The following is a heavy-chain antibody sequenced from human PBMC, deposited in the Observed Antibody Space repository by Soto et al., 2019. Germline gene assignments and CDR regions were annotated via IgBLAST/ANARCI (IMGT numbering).Heavy chain of an antibody. CDR3: AKDQGGSGWSFWYFDL. V-gene: IGHV3-23*01. Sequence: EVQLLESGGGLVQPGGSLRLSCAASGFTFSSYAMSWVRQAPGKGLEWVSAISGSGGSTYYADSVKGRFTISRDNSKNTLYLQMNSLRAEDTAVYYCAKDQGGSGWSFWYFDLWGRGTLVTVSS. J-gene: IGHJ2*01. CDR1: GFTFSSYA. D-gene: IGHD6-19*01. CDR2: ISGSGGST.